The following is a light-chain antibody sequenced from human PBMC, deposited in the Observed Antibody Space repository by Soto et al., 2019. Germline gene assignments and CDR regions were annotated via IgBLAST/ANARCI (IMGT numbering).Light chain of an antibody. CDR3: IAYAGNDNFV. CDR2: AVS. Sequence: QSVLTQPPSASGSPGQSVTISCTGSSNDVGGNNDYVSWYQQHPGKAPKLLIYAVSKRPSGVSERFSGSKSGNTASLTVSGLQAEDEAAYYCIAYAGNDNFVFGSGTKVTVL. CDR1: SNDVGGNNDY. J-gene: IGLJ1*01. V-gene: IGLV2-8*01.